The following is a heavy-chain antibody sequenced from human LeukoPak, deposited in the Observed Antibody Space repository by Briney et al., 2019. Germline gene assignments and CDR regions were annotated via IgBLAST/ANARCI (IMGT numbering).Heavy chain of an antibody. V-gene: IGHV5-51*01. CDR1: GYSFTSYW. CDR3: TRLSSSSWYENWFDP. CDR2: IYPGDSDT. Sequence: GESLKISCKGSGYSFTSYWIGWVRQMPGKGLEWMGIIYPGDSDTRYSPSFQGQVTISADKSISTAYLQWSSLKASGTAMYYCTRLSSSSWYENWFDPWGQGTLVTVSS. J-gene: IGHJ5*02. D-gene: IGHD6-13*01.